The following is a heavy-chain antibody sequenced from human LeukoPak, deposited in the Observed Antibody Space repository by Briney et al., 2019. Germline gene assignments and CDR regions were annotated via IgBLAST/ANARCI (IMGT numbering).Heavy chain of an antibody. V-gene: IGHV1-46*01. J-gene: IGHJ4*02. CDR3: AREDYADPLGSQD. CDR2: INPSGGST. D-gene: IGHD4-17*01. Sequence: AASVKVSCKASGYTFTSYYMHWVRQAPGQGLEWMGIINPSGGSTSYAQKFQGRVTMTRDKSISTAYMELSRLRSDDTAVYYCAREDYADPLGSQDWGQGTLVTVSS. CDR1: GYTFTSYY.